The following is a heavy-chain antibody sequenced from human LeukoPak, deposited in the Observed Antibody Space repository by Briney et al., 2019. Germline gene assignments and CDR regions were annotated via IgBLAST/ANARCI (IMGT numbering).Heavy chain of an antibody. J-gene: IGHJ4*02. CDR1: GFTFSAYG. CDR3: AKEITRPNRAVAGLNY. D-gene: IGHD6-19*01. Sequence: GGSLRLSCAASGFTFSAYGMHWVRQAPGKGLEWVAIVSYDGTNKYYADSVKGRFTISRDNSKNTLYLQMNSLRAEDTAVYYCAKEITRPNRAVAGLNYWGQGTLVTVSS. V-gene: IGHV3-30*18. CDR2: VSYDGTNK.